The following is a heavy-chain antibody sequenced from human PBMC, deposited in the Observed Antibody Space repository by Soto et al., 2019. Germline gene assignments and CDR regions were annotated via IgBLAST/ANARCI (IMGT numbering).Heavy chain of an antibody. D-gene: IGHD3-3*01. CDR3: ASILRFLEWSTTNGMDV. CDR2: IIPIFGTA. Sequence: ASVKVSCKASGGTFSSYAISWVRQAPGQGLEWMGGIIPIFGTANYAQKFQGRVTITADESTSTAYMELSSLRSEDTAVYYCASILRFLEWSTTNGMDVRGQGTTVTVSS. V-gene: IGHV1-69*13. CDR1: GGTFSSYA. J-gene: IGHJ6*02.